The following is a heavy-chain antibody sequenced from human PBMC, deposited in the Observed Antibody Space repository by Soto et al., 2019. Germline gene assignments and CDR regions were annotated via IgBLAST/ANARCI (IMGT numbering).Heavy chain of an antibody. CDR2: MSERSGPP. D-gene: IGHD4-17*01. V-gene: IGHV3-23*01. J-gene: IGHJ2*01. CDR3: AKDQDNTDYYWIFDL. CDR1: GFNFRKFA. Sequence: PGGSLRLSCAASGFNFRKFAMSWVRQAPGKGLEWVSGMSERSGPPLYADSVKGRFTISRDNSKSTLYLEMNSLRPEDTAVYYCAKDQDNTDYYWIFDLWGRGTPVTVSS.